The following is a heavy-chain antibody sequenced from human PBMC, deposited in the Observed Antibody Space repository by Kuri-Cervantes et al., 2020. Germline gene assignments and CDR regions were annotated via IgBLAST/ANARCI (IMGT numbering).Heavy chain of an antibody. J-gene: IGHJ4*02. Sequence: GSLRLSCAASGFTFSDYYMSWIRQAPGKGLEWVSYISSSGSTIYYTDSVKGRFTISRDNAKNSLYLQMNSLRAEDTAVYYCASDVVTAISFDYWGQGTLVTVSS. CDR1: GFTFSDYY. D-gene: IGHD2-21*02. CDR2: ISSSGSTI. V-gene: IGHV3-11*04. CDR3: ASDVVTAISFDY.